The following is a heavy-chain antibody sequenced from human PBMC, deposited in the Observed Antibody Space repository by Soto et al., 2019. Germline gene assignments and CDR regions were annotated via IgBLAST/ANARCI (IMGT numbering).Heavy chain of an antibody. CDR1: GFTFSAYG. CDR3: AKDEYCYSRSGYYIFDS. CDR2: ISHDGTNK. D-gene: IGHD3-22*01. V-gene: IGHV3-30*18. J-gene: IGHJ4*02. Sequence: QAQLVESGGGVVQPGESLRLSCEVSGFTFSAYGMHWVRQAPGKGLEWVAAISHDGTNKNYGDSVKGRFTISRDNSKKTLYLQMNSLRPEDTALYYCAKDEYCYSRSGYYIFDSWGEGTLVTVSS.